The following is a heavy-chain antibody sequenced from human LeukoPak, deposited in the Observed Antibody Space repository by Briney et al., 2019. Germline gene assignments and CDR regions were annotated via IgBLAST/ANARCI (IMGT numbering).Heavy chain of an antibody. CDR1: GGSISSGGYS. V-gene: IGHV4-30-2*01. CDR3: ARLTNDAFDI. D-gene: IGHD3-9*01. Sequence: SETLSLTCAVSGGSISSGGYSWGWIRQPPGKGLEWIGYIYHSGSTYYNPSLKSRVTISVDRSKNQFSLKLSSVTAADTAVYYCARLTNDAFDIWGQGTMVTVSS. CDR2: IYHSGST. J-gene: IGHJ3*02.